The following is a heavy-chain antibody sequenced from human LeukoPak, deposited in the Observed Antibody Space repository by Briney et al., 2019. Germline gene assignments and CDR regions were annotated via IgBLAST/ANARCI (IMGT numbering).Heavy chain of an antibody. J-gene: IGHJ4*02. CDR3: ARDKYYSDNSGYRFDY. CDR1: GGSISSGGYY. Sequence: SETLSLTCTVSGGSISSGGYYWSWIRQPPGKGLEWIGYIYYSGSTNYNPSLKSRVTISVDTSQNQFSLKLSSATAADTAVYYCARDKYYSDNSGYRFDYWGQGTLVTVSS. V-gene: IGHV4-61*08. CDR2: IYYSGST. D-gene: IGHD3-22*01.